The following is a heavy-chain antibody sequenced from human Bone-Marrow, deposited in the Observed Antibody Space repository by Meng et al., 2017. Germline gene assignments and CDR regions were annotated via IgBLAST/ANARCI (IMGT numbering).Heavy chain of an antibody. CDR3: ARRPDSGNYHYVRDV. J-gene: IGHJ6*02. Sequence: GESLKISFAASGFTLSDYYMDWVRQAPGKGLEWVGRSRDKVHSYSTEYDANGKGRFISTRDDSRNSLYLQMNSMRAEETAVYFCARRPDSGNYHYVRDVWGQGTTVTVSS. CDR2: SRDKVHSYST. CDR1: GFTLSDYY. V-gene: IGHV3-72*01. D-gene: IGHD2-21*02.